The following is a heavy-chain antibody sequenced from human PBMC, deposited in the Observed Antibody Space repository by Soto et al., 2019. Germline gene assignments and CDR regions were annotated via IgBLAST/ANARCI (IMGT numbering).Heavy chain of an antibody. D-gene: IGHD4-4*01. CDR1: GFTFSNYA. CDR3: ASPLWRDDYNWGYFDL. CDR2: ISYDGSNK. Sequence: QVQLVESGGGVVQPGRSLRLSCAASGFTFSNYAMHWVRQAPGKGLEWVAVISYDGSNKYYADSVKGRFTISRDNSKNTLYLQMNSLRAEDTAVYYCASPLWRDDYNWGYFDLWGRGTLVTVSS. J-gene: IGHJ2*01. V-gene: IGHV3-30-3*01.